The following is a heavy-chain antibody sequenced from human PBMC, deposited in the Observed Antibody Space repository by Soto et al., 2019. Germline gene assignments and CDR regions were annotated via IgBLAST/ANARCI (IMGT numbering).Heavy chain of an antibody. CDR3: ARDGQYRTDGFDI. CDR2: LSRGGGST. J-gene: IGHJ3*02. D-gene: IGHD5-12*01. V-gene: IGHV3-23*01. CDR1: GFTYSSHG. Sequence: AQLLESGGELIQPGGSLRLSCAASGFTYSSHGMSWVRQAPGKGLEWIAGLSRGGGSTYYADSVKGRFTISRDNSKNTLDLTMNSLRVEDTALYYCARDGQYRTDGFDIWGQGTMVTVSS.